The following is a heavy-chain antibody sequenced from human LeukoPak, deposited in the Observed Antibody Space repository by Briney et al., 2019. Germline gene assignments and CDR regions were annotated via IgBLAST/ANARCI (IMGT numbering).Heavy chain of an antibody. CDR2: IRPYNGNT. CDR1: GYTFTSYG. CDR3: ASPYGYCSSTSCYRGAFDI. Sequence: ASVKVSCKASGYTFTSYGISWVRQAPGQGLEWMGWIRPYNGNTNYAQKLQGRVTMTTDTSTSTAYMELRSLRSEDTAVYYCASPYGYCSSTSCYRGAFDIWGQGTMVTVSS. D-gene: IGHD2-2*02. J-gene: IGHJ3*02. V-gene: IGHV1-18*01.